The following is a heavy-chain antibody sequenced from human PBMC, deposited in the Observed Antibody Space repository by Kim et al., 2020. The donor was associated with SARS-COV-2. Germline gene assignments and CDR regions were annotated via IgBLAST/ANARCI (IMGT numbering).Heavy chain of an antibody. CDR3: ARPGSSTDYGMDV. V-gene: IGHV3-7*03. Sequence: YVDSVKGRFTIPRDNAKNSLYLQMNSLRDEDTAVYYCARPGSSTDYGMDVWGQGTTVTVSS. J-gene: IGHJ6*02. D-gene: IGHD3-10*01.